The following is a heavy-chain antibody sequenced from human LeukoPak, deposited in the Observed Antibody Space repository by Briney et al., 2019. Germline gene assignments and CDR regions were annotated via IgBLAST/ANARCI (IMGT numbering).Heavy chain of an antibody. Sequence: ASVKVSCKTSGYTFTNFGISWVRQAPGQGLEWMGWISGNNDHTNYAQKFQGRVTMTTDTSASTAYMELRSLRSDDTAVYYCARSYYYGSGSRPLDFWGQGTLVTVSS. CDR1: GYTFTNFG. D-gene: IGHD3-10*01. CDR2: ISGNNDHT. J-gene: IGHJ4*02. CDR3: ARSYYYGSGSRPLDF. V-gene: IGHV1-18*01.